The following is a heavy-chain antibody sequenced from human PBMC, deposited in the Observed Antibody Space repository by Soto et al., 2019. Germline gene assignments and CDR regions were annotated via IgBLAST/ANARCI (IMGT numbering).Heavy chain of an antibody. J-gene: IGHJ6*02. V-gene: IGHV4-31*03. CDR2: IYYSGST. CDR1: GGSISSGGYY. D-gene: IGHD5-18*01. Sequence: SETLSLTCTVSGGSISSGGYYWSWIRQHPGKGLEWIGYIYYSGSTYYNPSLKSRVTISVDTSKNQFSLKLSSVTAADTAVYYCARGVYKVDTAMVGLRYYYYGMDVWGQGTTVTSP. CDR3: ARGVYKVDTAMVGLRYYYYGMDV.